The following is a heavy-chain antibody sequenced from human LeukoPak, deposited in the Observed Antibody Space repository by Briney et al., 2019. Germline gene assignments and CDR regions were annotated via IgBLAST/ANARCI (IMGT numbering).Heavy chain of an antibody. V-gene: IGHV1-2*04. CDR2: INPNSGGT. D-gene: IGHD6-6*01. J-gene: IGHJ3*02. Sequence: ASVKVSCKASGYTFTGYYMHWVRQAPGQGLEWMGWINPNSGGTNYAQKFQGWVTMTRDTSISTVYMELSRLRSDDTAVYYCAREVEYSSSPAFDIWGQGTMVTVSS. CDR1: GYTFTGYY. CDR3: AREVEYSSSPAFDI.